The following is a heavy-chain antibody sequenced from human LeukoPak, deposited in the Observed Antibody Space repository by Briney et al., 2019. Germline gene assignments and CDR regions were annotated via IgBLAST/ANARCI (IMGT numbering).Heavy chain of an antibody. CDR2: INPSGGGT. CDR3: ARSGQLVRGFDY. Sequence: ASVKVSCKASGYTFTSYYMHWVRQAPGQGLEWMGIINPSGGGTSYAQKFQGRVTMTRDTSTSTVYMELSSLRSEDTAVYYCARSGQLVRGFDYWGQGTLVTVSS. J-gene: IGHJ4*02. V-gene: IGHV1-46*01. CDR1: GYTFTSYY. D-gene: IGHD6-6*01.